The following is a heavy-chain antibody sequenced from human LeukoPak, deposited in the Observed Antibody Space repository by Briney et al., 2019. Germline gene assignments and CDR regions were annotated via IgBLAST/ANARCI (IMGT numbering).Heavy chain of an antibody. V-gene: IGHV3-23*01. CDR3: AKDGYGNNWYEVYYDY. Sequence: PGGSLRLSCAASGFTFSSYAMSWVRQAPGKGLEWVSAISGSGGSAYYADSVKGRFTISRDNSKNTLYLQMNSLRAEDTAVYYCAKDGYGNNWYEVYYDYWGQGTLVTVSS. D-gene: IGHD6-13*01. CDR1: GFTFSSYA. J-gene: IGHJ4*02. CDR2: ISGSGGSA.